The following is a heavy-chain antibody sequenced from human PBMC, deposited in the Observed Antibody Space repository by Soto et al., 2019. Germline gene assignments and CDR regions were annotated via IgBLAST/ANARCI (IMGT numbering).Heavy chain of an antibody. CDR3: AAQAAAGFFDY. CDR1: GFPFSSYE. V-gene: IGHV3-48*03. Sequence: PGGSLRLSCAASGFPFSSYEMNWVRQAPGKGLEWVSYISSSGSTIYYADSVKGRFTISRDNAKNSLYLQMNSMRAEDTAVYYWAAQAAAGFFDYWGQGTQVIVSS. J-gene: IGHJ4*02. CDR2: ISSSGSTI. D-gene: IGHD6-13*01.